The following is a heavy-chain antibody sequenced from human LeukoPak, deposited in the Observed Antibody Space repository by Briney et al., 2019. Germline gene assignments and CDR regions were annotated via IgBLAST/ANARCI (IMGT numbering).Heavy chain of an antibody. CDR2: IKEDGSEK. J-gene: IGHJ3*02. CDR3: VRIRKLELRHTFDI. V-gene: IGHV3-7*03. D-gene: IGHD1-7*01. CDR1: GFLFRTFW. Sequence: PGGSLRLSCAASGFLFRTFWMNWVRQAPGKGLEWVANIKEDGSEKYYADFVKGRFTISRDNAKNTLYLQMNSLRVEDTAVYYCVRIRKLELRHTFDIWGQGTMVTVFS.